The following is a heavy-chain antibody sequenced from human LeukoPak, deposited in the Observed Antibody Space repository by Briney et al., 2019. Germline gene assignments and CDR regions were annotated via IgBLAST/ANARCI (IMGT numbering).Heavy chain of an antibody. CDR1: GGSISSYY. J-gene: IGHJ4*02. Sequence: SETLSLTCTVSGGSISSYYWSWIRQPPGKGLEWTGYIYYSGCTNYNPSLKSRVTISVDTSKNQFSLKLSSVTAADTAVYYCATSSSSESSSWFDYWGQGTLVTVSS. CDR2: IYYSGCT. CDR3: ATSSSSESSSWFDY. D-gene: IGHD6-13*01. V-gene: IGHV4-59*01.